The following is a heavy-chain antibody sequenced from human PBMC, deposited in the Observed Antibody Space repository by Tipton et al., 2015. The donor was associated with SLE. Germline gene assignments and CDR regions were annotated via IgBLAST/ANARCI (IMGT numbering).Heavy chain of an antibody. CDR2: IRYDGSNK. CDR1: GFTLSSYG. Sequence: GSLRLSCAASGFTLSSYGMHWVRQAPGKGLEWVAFIRYDGSNKYYADSVKGRFTISRDNSKNTLYLQMNSLRAEDTAVYYCAKSTVVTPLWYYGMDVWGQGTTVTVSS. D-gene: IGHD4-23*01. CDR3: AKSTVVTPLWYYGMDV. J-gene: IGHJ6*02. V-gene: IGHV3-30*02.